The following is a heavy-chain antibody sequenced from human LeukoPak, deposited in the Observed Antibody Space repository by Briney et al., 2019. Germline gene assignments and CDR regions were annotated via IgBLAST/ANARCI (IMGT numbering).Heavy chain of an antibody. J-gene: IGHJ4*02. CDR2: IKHNGSEK. CDR3: ARVRFAIIDAYYFDY. D-gene: IGHD3-10*01. V-gene: IGHV3-7*01. CDR1: GFTFSIYW. Sequence: PGGSLRLSCGASGFTFSIYWMTWVRQAPGKGLEWVANIKHNGSEKYYVDSVKGRFTISRDNPKISLYRQKNMLRAEATDVYYCARVRFAIIDAYYFDYWGQGTLVTVSS.